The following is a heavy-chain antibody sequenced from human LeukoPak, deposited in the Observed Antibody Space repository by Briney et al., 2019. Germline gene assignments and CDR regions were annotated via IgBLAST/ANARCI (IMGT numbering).Heavy chain of an antibody. D-gene: IGHD2-2*01. CDR3: AGDIVVVPAAINYFDY. V-gene: IGHV4-61*02. Sequence: SETLSLTCTVSGGSISSGSYYWSWIRQPAGKGLEWIGRIYTSGSTNYNPSLKSRVTISVDTSKNQFSLKLSSVTAADTAVYYCAGDIVVVPAAINYFDYWGQGTLVTVSS. CDR2: IYTSGST. J-gene: IGHJ4*02. CDR1: GGSISSGSYY.